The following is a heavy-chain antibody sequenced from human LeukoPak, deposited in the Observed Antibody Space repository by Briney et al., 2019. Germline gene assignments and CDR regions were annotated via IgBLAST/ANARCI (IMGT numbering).Heavy chain of an antibody. Sequence: PGGSLRLSRAASGFIFSSYGMHWVRQAPGKGLEWVAVISYDGSNKYYADSVKGRFTISRDNSRNTLYLQMNSLRGEDTAVYYCARDLGEMATIPKHGMDVWGQGTTVTVSS. V-gene: IGHV3-30*03. CDR3: ARDLGEMATIPKHGMDV. CDR2: ISYDGSNK. CDR1: GFIFSSYG. D-gene: IGHD5-24*01. J-gene: IGHJ6*02.